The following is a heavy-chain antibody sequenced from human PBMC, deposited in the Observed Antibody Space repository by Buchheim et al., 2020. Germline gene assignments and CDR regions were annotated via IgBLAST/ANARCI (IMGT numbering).Heavy chain of an antibody. CDR2: VYYSGNT. D-gene: IGHD1-26*01. Sequence: QLQLHESGPGLVRASETLSLTCIVSGGSISSSTYYWGWIRQPPGKGLEWIGSVYYSGNTYYNPSLKSRITISVDTSKNQFSLKLSSVTAADTAIYYCANSPDVGGHWGQGTL. CDR3: ANSPDVGGH. V-gene: IGHV4-39*01. CDR1: GGSISSSTYY. J-gene: IGHJ4*02.